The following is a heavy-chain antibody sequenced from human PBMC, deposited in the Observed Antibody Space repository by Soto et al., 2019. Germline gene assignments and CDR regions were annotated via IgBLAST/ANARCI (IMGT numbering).Heavy chain of an antibody. J-gene: IGHJ4*02. D-gene: IGHD3-10*01. CDR2: INHSGST. CDR3: ARIYYGSGSYYRGYFDY. CDR1: GGSFSGYY. Sequence: ETLSLTCAVYGGSFSGYYWSWIRQPPGKGLEWIGEINHSGSTNYNPSLKSRVTISVDTSKNQFSLKLSSVTAADTAVYYCARIYYGSGSYYRGYFDYWGQGTLVTVSS. V-gene: IGHV4-34*01.